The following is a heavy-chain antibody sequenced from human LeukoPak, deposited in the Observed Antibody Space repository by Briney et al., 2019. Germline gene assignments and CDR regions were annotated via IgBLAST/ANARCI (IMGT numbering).Heavy chain of an antibody. CDR3: ARFHRHQLPKSDY. CDR2: MNPYSGGA. Sequence: ASVKVSCKTSGYIFTDYDINWVRQATAQGLEWMGWMNPYSGGAGYAQNFQGRVIMTRDTSTSTAFMELSSLTSEDTAVYYCARFHRHQLPKSDYWGQGTLVTVSS. D-gene: IGHD1-14*01. J-gene: IGHJ4*02. CDR1: GYIFTDYD. V-gene: IGHV1-8*01.